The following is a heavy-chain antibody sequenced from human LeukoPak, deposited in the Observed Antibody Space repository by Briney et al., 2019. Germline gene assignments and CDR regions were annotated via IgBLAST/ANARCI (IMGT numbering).Heavy chain of an antibody. J-gene: IGHJ5*02. Sequence: GGSLRLSCAASGVTLSPYGMHWVRQAPGKGLEWVAVISYEGGTQHYADSVKGRFIISRDNPRNTLYLQMNILRTEDTAVYYCAREGTPQVSTWYDLWGQGTQVIVSS. D-gene: IGHD3-10*01. CDR3: AREGTPQVSTWYDL. V-gene: IGHV3-30*03. CDR1: GVTLSPYG. CDR2: ISYEGGTQ.